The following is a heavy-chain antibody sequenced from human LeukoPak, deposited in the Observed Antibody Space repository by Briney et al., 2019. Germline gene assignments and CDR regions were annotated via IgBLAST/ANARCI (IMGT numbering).Heavy chain of an antibody. V-gene: IGHV4-61*01. J-gene: IGHJ3*02. CDR3: ASSYYDSSGYYLDAFDI. D-gene: IGHD3-22*01. CDR2: IYYSGST. CDR1: GGSVSSGSYY. Sequence: SETLSLTCTVSGGSVSSGSYYWSWIRQPPGKGLEWIGYIYYSGSTNYNPSLKSRVTISVDTSKNQFSLKLSSVTAADTAVYYCASSYYDSSGYYLDAFDIWGQGTMVTVSS.